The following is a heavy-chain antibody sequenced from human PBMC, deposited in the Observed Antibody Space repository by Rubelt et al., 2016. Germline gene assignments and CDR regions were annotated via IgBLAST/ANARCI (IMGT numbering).Heavy chain of an antibody. CDR3: ARTTGPIDC. Sequence: QLQLQESGPGLVKPSETLSLACTVSGGSISSSSYYWGWIRQPPGKGLEWIGSVFYTGSTYYNPSLKSRVTISVDTSKNQFSLKLTSVTAADTAVYYCARTTGPIDCWGQGTLVTVSS. CDR2: VFYTGST. D-gene: IGHD1-1*01. CDR1: GGSISSSSYY. V-gene: IGHV4-39*01. J-gene: IGHJ4*02.